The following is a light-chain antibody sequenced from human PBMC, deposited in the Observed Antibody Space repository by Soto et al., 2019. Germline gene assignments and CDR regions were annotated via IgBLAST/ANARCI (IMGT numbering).Light chain of an antibody. Sequence: QSALTQPASVSGSPGQSITISCTGTSSDVGGYNFVSWFQQHPGEAPKLIIYEVTNRPSGVSNRFSGSKSGTMASLIISGLQPEDEADYYCSSFTSSFTDIFGGGTKLTVL. CDR2: EVT. CDR1: SSDVGGYNF. V-gene: IGLV2-14*01. CDR3: SSFTSSFTDI. J-gene: IGLJ2*01.